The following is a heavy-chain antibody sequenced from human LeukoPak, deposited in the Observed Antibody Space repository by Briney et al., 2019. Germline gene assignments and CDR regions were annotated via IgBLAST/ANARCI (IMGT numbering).Heavy chain of an antibody. J-gene: IGHJ6*03. CDR3: AKLPQGGGDYYYIDV. CDR1: GFTIGTYG. V-gene: IGHV3-23*01. D-gene: IGHD2-15*01. CDR2: ISGGTT. Sequence: GGSLRLSCAASGFTIGTYGMSWVRQAPGKGLEWVSSISGGTTYYADSVKGRFTISRDNSKNTVSLQMNSLRAEDTAVYYCAKLPQGGGDYYYIDVWGKGTTLTVSS.